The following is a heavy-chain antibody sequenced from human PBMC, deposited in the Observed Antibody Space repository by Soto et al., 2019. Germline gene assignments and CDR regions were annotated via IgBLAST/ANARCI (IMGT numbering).Heavy chain of an antibody. CDR1: GFTFSSYA. J-gene: IGHJ4*02. CDR2: ISGSGDRT. D-gene: IGHD1-26*01. CDR3: ERRGSGSYYDY. V-gene: IGHV3-23*01. Sequence: EVQLLESGGGLVQPGGSLRLSCAASGFTFSSYAMRWVRQAPVKGLEWVSAISGSGDRTYYADSVKGRFTISRDNSKNTLYLQMNSLRAEDTAVYYCERRGSGSYYDYWGQGTLVTISS.